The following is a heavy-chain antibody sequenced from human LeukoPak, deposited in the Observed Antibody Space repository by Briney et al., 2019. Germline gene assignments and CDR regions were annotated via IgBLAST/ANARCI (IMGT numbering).Heavy chain of an antibody. Sequence: GGSLRXXXEASGFTXXXXXXXXVRQVPGXXXXXXXXXSNSGGSTFYADSVXXXXTIXRDNSKNTLYLQMNSLRAEDXAIYHCAKCDILTDYHCPHLDCWGQGSLVTVSS. D-gene: IGHD3-9*01. CDR3: AKCDILTDYHCPHLDC. CDR2: XSNSGGST. V-gene: IGHV3-23*01. J-gene: IGHJ4*02. CDR1: GFTXXXXX.